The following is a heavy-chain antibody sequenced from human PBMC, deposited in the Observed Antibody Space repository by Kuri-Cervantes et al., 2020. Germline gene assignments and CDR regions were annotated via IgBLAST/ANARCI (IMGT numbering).Heavy chain of an antibody. J-gene: IGHJ6*02. Sequence: ASVKVSCKASGYTFTSYGISWVRQAPGQGLEWMGWISAYNGNTNYAQKFQGRVTMTRNTSISTAYMELSSLRSEDTAVYYCARTSYSSSWYGAYYYYYGMDVWGQGTTVTVSS. CDR1: GYTFTSYG. D-gene: IGHD6-13*01. V-gene: IGHV1-18*01. CDR3: ARTSYSSSWYGAYYYYYGMDV. CDR2: ISAYNGNT.